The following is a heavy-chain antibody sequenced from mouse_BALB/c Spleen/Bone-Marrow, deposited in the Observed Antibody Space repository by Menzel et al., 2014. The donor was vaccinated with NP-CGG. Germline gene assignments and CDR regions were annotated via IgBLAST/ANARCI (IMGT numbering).Heavy chain of an antibody. CDR1: GYTFTNYW. CDR2: IYPGGGYT. D-gene: IGHD1-1*01. Sequence: QVQLKESGAELVRPGTSVKISCKASGYTFTNYWLGWVKQRPGHGLEWIGDIYPGGGYTNYNEKFKGKATLTADTSSSTAYMQLSSLTSEDSAVYFCARNYGYAMDYWGQGTSVTVFS. CDR3: ARNYGYAMDY. V-gene: IGHV1-63*02. J-gene: IGHJ4*01.